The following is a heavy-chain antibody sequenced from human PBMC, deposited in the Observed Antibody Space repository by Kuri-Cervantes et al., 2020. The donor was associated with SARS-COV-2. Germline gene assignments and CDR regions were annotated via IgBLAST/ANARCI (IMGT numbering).Heavy chain of an antibody. CDR1: GGSFSGYY. V-gene: IGHV4-34*01. D-gene: IGHD2-2*01. Sequence: GSLRLSCAVFGGSFSGYYWSWIRQSPGKGLEWIGKINHSGSTNHNPSLSSRVTISVDMSKNQFSLRLSSVTAADTAMYYCARGREGVVPATILGLGYFLYFSMDVWGKGTSVTVSS. CDR3: ARGREGVVPATILGLGYFLYFSMDV. CDR2: INHSGST. J-gene: IGHJ6*03.